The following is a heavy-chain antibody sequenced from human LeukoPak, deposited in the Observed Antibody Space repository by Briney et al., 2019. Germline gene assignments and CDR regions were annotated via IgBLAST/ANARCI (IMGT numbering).Heavy chain of an antibody. CDR1: GESLNYYY. V-gene: IGHV4-34*12. CDR3: ASGAWATRLHS. D-gene: IGHD5-24*01. J-gene: IGHJ4*02. Sequence: SETLSLTCAVYGESLNYYYWSWIRQSPEKGLEWIGEVFDGKTTNYNPSLKSRVPISAVTSSNQFSLNLKAVTAADTAVYYCASGAWATRLHSWAQGTLVIVSS. CDR2: VFDGKTT.